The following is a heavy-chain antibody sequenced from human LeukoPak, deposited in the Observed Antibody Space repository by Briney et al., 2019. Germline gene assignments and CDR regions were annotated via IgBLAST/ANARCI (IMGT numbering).Heavy chain of an antibody. CDR2: IYYSGST. CDR1: GGSISSYY. D-gene: IGHD6-13*01. J-gene: IGHJ6*02. V-gene: IGHV4-59*08. Sequence: SETLSLTCTVSGGSISSYYWSWIRQPPGKGLEWIGYIYYSGSTNYNPSLKSRVAISVDTSKNQFSLKLSSVTAADTAVYHCARQEAAAGLYGMDVWGQGTTVTVSS. CDR3: ARQEAAAGLYGMDV.